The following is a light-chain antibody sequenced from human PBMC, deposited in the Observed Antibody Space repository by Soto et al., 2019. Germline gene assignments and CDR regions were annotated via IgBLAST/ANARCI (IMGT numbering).Light chain of an antibody. V-gene: IGLV1-40*01. CDR3: QSCDSSLSGSGV. Sequence: QSVLTQPPSVSGAPGQRVTISCTGSSSNIGAGYDVHWYQQLPGTAPKLLIYRNTNRPSGVPDRFSGSKSGTSASLAITGLQAEDEADYYCQSCDSSLSGSGVLGTGTKV. CDR1: SSNIGAGYD. J-gene: IGLJ1*01. CDR2: RNT.